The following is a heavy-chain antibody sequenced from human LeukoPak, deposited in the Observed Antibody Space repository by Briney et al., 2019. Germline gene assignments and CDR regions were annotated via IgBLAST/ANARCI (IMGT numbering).Heavy chain of an antibody. CDR2: IYSGGST. Sequence: PGVSLRLSCAASGFTVSSNYMSWVRQAPGKGLEWVSVIYSGGSTYYADSVKGRFTISRDNSKNTLHLQMNSLRADDTAVYYCARKVYHRFDYWGQGTLVTVSS. CDR3: ARKVYHRFDY. D-gene: IGHD2-2*01. CDR1: GFTVSSNY. J-gene: IGHJ4*02. V-gene: IGHV3-53*01.